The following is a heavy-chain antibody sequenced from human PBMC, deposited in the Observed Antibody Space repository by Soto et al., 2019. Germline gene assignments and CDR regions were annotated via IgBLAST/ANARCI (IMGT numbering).Heavy chain of an antibody. D-gene: IGHD2-2*01. J-gene: IGHJ3*02. CDR1: GYTFTSYG. CDR3: AREIVVVPAAPDAFDI. Sequence: ASVKVSCKASGYTFTSYGISWVRQAPGQGLEWMGWISAYNGNTNYAQKLQGRVTMTTDTSTSTAYMELRSLRSDDTAVYYCAREIVVVPAAPDAFDIWGKGTMVTVS. V-gene: IGHV1-18*01. CDR2: ISAYNGNT.